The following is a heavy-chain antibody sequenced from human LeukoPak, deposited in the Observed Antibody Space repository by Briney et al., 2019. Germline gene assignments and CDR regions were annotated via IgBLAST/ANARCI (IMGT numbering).Heavy chain of an antibody. V-gene: IGHV1-2*02. CDR3: ARDCYDSSGYYSAGGY. CDR1: GYTFTGYY. J-gene: IGHJ4*02. Sequence: ASVKVSCKASGYTFTGYYMHWVRQAPGQGLEWMGWINPNSGGTNYAQKFQGRVTMTRDTSISTAYMELSGLRSDDTAVYYCARDCYDSSGYYSAGGYWGQGTLVTVSS. D-gene: IGHD3-22*01. CDR2: INPNSGGT.